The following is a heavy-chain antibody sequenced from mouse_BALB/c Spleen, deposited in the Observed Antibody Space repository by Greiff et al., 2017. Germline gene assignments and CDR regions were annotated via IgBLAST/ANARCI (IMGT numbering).Heavy chain of an antibody. V-gene: IGHV5-6-5*01. CDR3: ARGGNPAY. CDR2: ISSGGST. Sequence: DVMLVESGGGLVKPGGSLKLSCAASGFTFSSYAMSWVRQTPEKRLEWVASISSGGSTYYPDSVKGRFTISRDNARNILYLQMSSLRSEDTAMYYCARGGNPAYWGQGTLVTVSA. D-gene: IGHD2-1*01. CDR1: GFTFSSYA. J-gene: IGHJ3*01.